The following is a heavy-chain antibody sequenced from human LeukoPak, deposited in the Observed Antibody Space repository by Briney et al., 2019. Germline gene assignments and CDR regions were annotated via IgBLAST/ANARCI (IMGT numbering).Heavy chain of an antibody. Sequence: GGSLRLSCAASGFTFSSYSINWVRQAPGKGLEWVSSVSTSGSFIYYADSVKGRFTISRDNTQNSVYLQMNSLRAEDTAVYYCARLSEYGSGSYFEYYFYMDVWGKGTTVTVSS. J-gene: IGHJ6*03. CDR2: VSTSGSFI. D-gene: IGHD3-10*01. CDR1: GFTFSSYS. CDR3: ARLSEYGSGSYFEYYFYMDV. V-gene: IGHV3-21*01.